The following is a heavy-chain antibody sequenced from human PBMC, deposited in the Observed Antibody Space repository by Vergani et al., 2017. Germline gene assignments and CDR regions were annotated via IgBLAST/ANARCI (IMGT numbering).Heavy chain of an antibody. D-gene: IGHD3-16*01. CDR1: GFTSSYYG. Sequence: QVHLVECGGGVVQPGRSLRLSCVVSGFTSSYYGMHWVRQAPGKGLEWVAMISYDGTQKYYADSVKGRFTLSRDFSKNTLYLQMNSLRTDDTATYYCAKHFRGWGIDYWGKGTQVIVSS. CDR3: AKHFRGWGIDY. J-gene: IGHJ4*02. V-gene: IGHV3-30*18. CDR2: ISYDGTQK.